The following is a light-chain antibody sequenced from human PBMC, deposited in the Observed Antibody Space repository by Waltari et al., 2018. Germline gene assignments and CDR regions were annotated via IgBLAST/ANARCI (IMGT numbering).Light chain of an antibody. CDR2: WAS. J-gene: IGKJ1*01. Sequence: DIVMTQSTDSLAVSLGERDTISCRSSQSLLYVSNNKNYLAWYQQKPGQPPKLLISWASTRESGVPDLFSGSGSGTDFTLTISRLQAADVAVYYCQQYYSTPRTFGQGTRVEIK. CDR3: QQYYSTPRT. V-gene: IGKV4-1*01. CDR1: QSLLYVSNNKNY.